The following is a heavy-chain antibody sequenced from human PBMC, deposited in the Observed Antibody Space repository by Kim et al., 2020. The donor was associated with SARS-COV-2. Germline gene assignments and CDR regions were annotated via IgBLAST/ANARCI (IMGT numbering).Heavy chain of an antibody. J-gene: IGHJ4*02. CDR1: GFTFSSYS. V-gene: IGHV3-21*01. Sequence: GGSLRLSCAASGFTFSSYSMNWVRQAPGKGLEWVSSISSSSSYIYYADSVKGRFTISRDNAKNSLYLQMNSLRAEDTAVYYCARDMDVAYYDFWSGYRTLDYWGQGTLVTVSS. CDR2: ISSSSSYI. D-gene: IGHD3-3*01. CDR3: ARDMDVAYYDFWSGYRTLDY.